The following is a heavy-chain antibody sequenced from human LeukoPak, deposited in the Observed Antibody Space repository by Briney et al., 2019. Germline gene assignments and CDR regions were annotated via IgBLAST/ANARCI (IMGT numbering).Heavy chain of an antibody. Sequence: GGSLRLSCAASGFTFSSYWMSWVRQAPGKGLEWVANIKQDGSEKYYVDSVKGRFTISRDNSKNTLYLQMNSLRAEDTAVYYCAKAQFLGYSNSYYFDYWGQGTLVTVSS. V-gene: IGHV3-7*03. CDR3: AKAQFLGYSNSYYFDY. CDR1: GFTFSSYW. J-gene: IGHJ4*02. CDR2: IKQDGSEK. D-gene: IGHD4-11*01.